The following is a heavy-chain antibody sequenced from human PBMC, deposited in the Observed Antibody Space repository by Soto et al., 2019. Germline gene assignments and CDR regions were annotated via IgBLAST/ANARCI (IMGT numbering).Heavy chain of an antibody. V-gene: IGHV4-30-4*02. J-gene: IGHJ5*02. CDR2: IYYRGGT. D-gene: IGHD2-2*01. CDR3: ARATADIWFDP. CDR1: GGSISSGDYY. Sequence: PSETLSLTCSVSGGSISSGDYYWSWIRQPPGKGLELIGYIYYRGGTNYNSSLKSRVTISIDTSKNQFSLKLNSVTAADTAVYYCARATADIWFDPWGQGTLVTVSS.